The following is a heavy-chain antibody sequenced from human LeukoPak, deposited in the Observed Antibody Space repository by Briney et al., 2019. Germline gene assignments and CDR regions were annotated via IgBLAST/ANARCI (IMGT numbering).Heavy chain of an antibody. CDR3: ARETEYDSGSFLT. J-gene: IGHJ5*02. D-gene: IGHD3-10*01. CDR2: IRYDGSNK. V-gene: IGHV3-30*02. CDR1: GFTFSSYG. Sequence: PGGSLRLSCAASGFTFSSYGMHWVRQAPGKGLEWVAFIRYDGSNKYYADSVKGRFTISRDDSKNTLYLQMNSLRAEDTAVYYCARETEYDSGSFLTWGQGTLVTVSS.